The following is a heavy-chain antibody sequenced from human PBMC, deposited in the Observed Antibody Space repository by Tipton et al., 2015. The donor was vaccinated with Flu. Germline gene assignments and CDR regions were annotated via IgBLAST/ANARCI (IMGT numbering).Heavy chain of an antibody. CDR3: AREGDYYDSSGPISLFYY. CDR2: IYYSGST. CDR1: GGSISSGGYY. V-gene: IGHV4-31*02. D-gene: IGHD3-22*01. Sequence: TLRLSCTVSGGSISSGGYYWSWIRQHPGKGLEWIGYIYYSGSTYYNPSLKSRVTISVDTSKNQFSLKLSSVTAADTAAYYCAREGDYYDSSGPISLFYYWGQGTLVTVSS. J-gene: IGHJ4*02.